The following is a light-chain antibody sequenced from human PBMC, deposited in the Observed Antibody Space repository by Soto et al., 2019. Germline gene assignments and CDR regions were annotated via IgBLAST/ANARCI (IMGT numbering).Light chain of an antibody. J-gene: IGLJ1*01. CDR3: VSYTTFSSYV. V-gene: IGLV2-14*01. CDR2: DVS. CDR1: SSDVGSYIY. Sequence: QSALTQPASGSGSPGQSITISCTGTSSDVGSYIYVSWYQHHPGKAPKLMIYDVSNRPSGVSNRFSGSKSGNTASLTISGLQAEDEAEYYCVSYTTFSSYVFGTGTKLTVL.